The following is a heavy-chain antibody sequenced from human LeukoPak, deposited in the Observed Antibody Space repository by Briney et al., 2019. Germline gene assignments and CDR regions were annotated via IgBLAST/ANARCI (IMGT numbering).Heavy chain of an antibody. CDR3: ARRDIYQAYYGMDV. V-gene: IGHV4-59*08. CDR1: GGSISSYY. J-gene: IGHJ6*02. CDR2: IYYSGST. D-gene: IGHD2-2*01. Sequence: TSETLSLTCTVSGGSISSYYWSWIRQPPGKGLEWIGYIYYSGSTYYNPSLKSRVTISVDTSKNQFSLKLSSVTAADTAVYYCARRDIYQAYYGMDVWGQGTTVTVSS.